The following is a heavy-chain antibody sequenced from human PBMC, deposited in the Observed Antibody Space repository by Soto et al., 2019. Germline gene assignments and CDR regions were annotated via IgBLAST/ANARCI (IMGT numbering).Heavy chain of an antibody. CDR3: ARESRYYDTSVHYAVDV. CDR2: IYCGGST. J-gene: IGHJ6*02. D-gene: IGHD3-22*01. V-gene: IGHV4-59*01. CDR1: GGSISSFY. Sequence: SETLSLTCTVSGGSISSFYWNWIRQPPGKGLEWIGYIYCGGSTSYNPSLKSRVTISVDTSKNQFSLKLSSVTAADTAVYYCARESRYYDTSVHYAVDVWGQGTTVAVS.